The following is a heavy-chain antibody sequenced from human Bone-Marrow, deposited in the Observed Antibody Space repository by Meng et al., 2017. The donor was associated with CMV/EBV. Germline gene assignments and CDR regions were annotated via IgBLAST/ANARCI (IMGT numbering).Heavy chain of an antibody. J-gene: IGHJ6*02. CDR3: ARDGGPKEYQLLDYGMDV. Sequence: GESLKISCAASGFTFSSYAIHWVRQAPGKGLEWVAVILYDGSDEYNVDSVKGRFTISRDNSKNTLYLQMNSLIPEDTAVYYCARDGGPKEYQLLDYGMDVWGQGTTVTVSS. D-gene: IGHD2-2*01. CDR2: ILYDGSDE. CDR1: GFTFSSYA. V-gene: IGHV3-30-3*01.